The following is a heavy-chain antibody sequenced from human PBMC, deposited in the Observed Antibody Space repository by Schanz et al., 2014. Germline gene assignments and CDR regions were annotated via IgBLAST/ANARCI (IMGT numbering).Heavy chain of an antibody. V-gene: IGHV3-11*01. D-gene: IGHD7-27*01. J-gene: IGHJ3*02. CDR2: IASGGSHT. CDR3: ARENLNWEAFDI. Sequence: QVQLVESGGGVVQPGGSLRLSCVASGLSVSENYMNWVRQAPGKGLEWVSTIASGGSHTFYADSVTGRFTISRDNAKNSLYLEMTSLRGEDTAVYYCARENLNWEAFDIWGQGTVVTVSS. CDR1: GLSVSENY.